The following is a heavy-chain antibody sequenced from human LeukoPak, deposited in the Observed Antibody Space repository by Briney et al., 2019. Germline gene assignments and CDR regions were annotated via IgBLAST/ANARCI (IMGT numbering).Heavy chain of an antibody. V-gene: IGHV4-39*07. Sequence: SETLSLTCTVSGGSISSNSYYWGWIRQPPGKGLEWIGSIYYSGSTYYNPSLKSRVTILVDTSKNQFSLKLSSATAADTAVYYCATTMVRGVTRYYFDYWGQGTLVTVSS. CDR1: GGSISSNSYY. D-gene: IGHD3-10*01. J-gene: IGHJ4*02. CDR2: IYYSGST. CDR3: ATTMVRGVTRYYFDY.